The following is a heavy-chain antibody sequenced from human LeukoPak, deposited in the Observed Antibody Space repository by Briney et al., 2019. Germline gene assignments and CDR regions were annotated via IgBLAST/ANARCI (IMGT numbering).Heavy chain of an antibody. V-gene: IGHV4-30-2*05. CDR2: IYHSGST. Sequence: SQTLSLTCAVSGGSISSGGYSWSWIRQPPGKGLEWIGYIYHSGSTYYNPSLKSRVTISVDTSKNQFSLKLSSVTAADTAVYYCARDVTMVRGAPNWFDPWGQGTLVTVSS. CDR3: ARDVTMVRGAPNWFDP. J-gene: IGHJ5*02. D-gene: IGHD3-10*01. CDR1: GGSISSGGYS.